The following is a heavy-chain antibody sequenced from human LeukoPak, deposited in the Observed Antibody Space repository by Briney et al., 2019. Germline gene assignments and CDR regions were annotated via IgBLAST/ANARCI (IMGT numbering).Heavy chain of an antibody. CDR3: ARRRSRRLGFTIFGVEPAKNIGYYYMDV. D-gene: IGHD3-3*01. CDR1: GGSFSGYY. Sequence: SETLSLTCAVYGGSFSGYYWSWIRQPPGKGLEWIGEINHSGSTNYNPSLKSRVTISVDTSKNQFSLKLSSVTAADTAVYYCARRRSRRLGFTIFGVEPAKNIGYYYMDVWGKGTTVTVSS. J-gene: IGHJ6*03. CDR2: INHSGST. V-gene: IGHV4-34*01.